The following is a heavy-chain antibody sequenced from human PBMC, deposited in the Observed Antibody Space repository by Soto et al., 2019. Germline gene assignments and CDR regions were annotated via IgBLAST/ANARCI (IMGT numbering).Heavy chain of an antibody. D-gene: IGHD2-2*01. V-gene: IGHV1-69*01. J-gene: IGHJ6*02. Sequence: QVQLVQSGAEVKKPGSSVKVSCKASGGTFGSYAISWVRQAPGQGLEWMGGIIPIPGTANYAQKFQGRVTIAADESTSKAYMELSSLRSEDTAVYYCARSQGSSTSLEIYYYYYYGMDVWGQGTTGTVSS. CDR1: GGTFGSYA. CDR3: ARSQGSSTSLEIYYYYYYGMDV. CDR2: IIPIPGTA.